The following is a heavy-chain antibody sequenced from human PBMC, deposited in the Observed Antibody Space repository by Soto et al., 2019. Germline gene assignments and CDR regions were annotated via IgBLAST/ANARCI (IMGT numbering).Heavy chain of an antibody. CDR2: IHSDGAST. J-gene: IGHJ3*01. CDR1: GFTFDYYW. D-gene: IGHD1-26*01. CDR3: ARGARGAFDL. Sequence: EVQLVESGGGLVQPGESLRLSCAASGFTFDYYWMHWVRQAPGKGLVWVSRIHSDGASTTYADSVKGRFTISRDIAKNTLSLHMNSLRAEDAAVYYCARGARGAFDLWGQGTVVTVSS. V-gene: IGHV3-74*01.